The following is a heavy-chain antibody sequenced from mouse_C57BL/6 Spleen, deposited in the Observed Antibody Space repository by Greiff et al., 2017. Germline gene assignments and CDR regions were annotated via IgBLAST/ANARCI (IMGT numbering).Heavy chain of an antibody. CDR1: GYTFTSYW. Sequence: QVQLQQPGAELVKPGASVKLSCKASGYTFTSYWMHWVKQRPGRGLEWIGRIDPNGGGTKYNEKFKSKATMTVDKPSSTAYMQLSSLTSEDSAVYYCARYYGSSYWYFDVWGTGTPVTVSS. CDR2: IDPNGGGT. V-gene: IGHV1-72*01. CDR3: ARYYGSSYWYFDV. D-gene: IGHD1-1*01. J-gene: IGHJ1*03.